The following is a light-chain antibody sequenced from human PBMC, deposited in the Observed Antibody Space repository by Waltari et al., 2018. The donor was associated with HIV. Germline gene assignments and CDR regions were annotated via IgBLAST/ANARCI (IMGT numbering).Light chain of an antibody. CDR1: TSDIGIFAS. V-gene: IGLV2-14*01. J-gene: IGLJ2*01. Sequence: QSALTQPASVSGSPGQSITISCAGTTSDIGIFASVSWYQQHPGRAPQLMIFGAYSLPAGGASRFSGSKSGNTASLTISGLQAEYEANYYCCSYTAIHTLIFGGGTKLTVL. CDR2: GAY. CDR3: CSYTAIHTLI.